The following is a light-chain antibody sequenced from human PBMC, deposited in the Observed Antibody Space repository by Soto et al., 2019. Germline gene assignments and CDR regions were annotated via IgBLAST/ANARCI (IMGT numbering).Light chain of an antibody. Sequence: QSALTQPASVSGSPGQSITISCTGTSSDVGSYNLVSWYQQHPGKAPKLMIYEGSKRPSGVSSRFSGSKSGNTASLTISGLQAEDEADYYCCSYAGSGTFYVFGTGTKVTVL. CDR2: EGS. V-gene: IGLV2-23*01. J-gene: IGLJ1*01. CDR3: CSYAGSGTFYV. CDR1: SSDVGSYNL.